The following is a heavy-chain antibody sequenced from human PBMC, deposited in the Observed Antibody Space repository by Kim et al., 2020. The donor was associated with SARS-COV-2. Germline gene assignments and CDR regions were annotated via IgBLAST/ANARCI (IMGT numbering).Heavy chain of an antibody. CDR2: INSDGSST. Sequence: GGSLRLSCAASGFTFSSYWMHWVRQAPGKGLVWVSRINSDGSSTSYADSVKGRFTISRDNAKNTLYLQMNSLRAEDTAVYYCARDYYDSSGYYFLDYWGHGTLVTVSS. CDR1: GFTFSSYW. V-gene: IGHV3-74*01. D-gene: IGHD3-22*01. J-gene: IGHJ4*01. CDR3: ARDYYDSSGYYFLDY.